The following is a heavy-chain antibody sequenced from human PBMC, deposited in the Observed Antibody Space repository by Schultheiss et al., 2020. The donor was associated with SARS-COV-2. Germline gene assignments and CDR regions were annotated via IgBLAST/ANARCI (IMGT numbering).Heavy chain of an antibody. Sequence: SETLSLTCTVSGGSISSYYWSWIRQPPGKGLEWIGYIYYSGSTNYNPSLKSRVTISVDASKNQFSLKLRFVTAADTAVYYCARTNRGGSYHYVAARNYYYYYMDVWGKGTTVTVSS. CDR1: GGSISSYY. CDR2: IYYSGST. D-gene: IGHD3-16*02. J-gene: IGHJ6*03. V-gene: IGHV4-59*12. CDR3: ARTNRGGSYHYVAARNYYYYYMDV.